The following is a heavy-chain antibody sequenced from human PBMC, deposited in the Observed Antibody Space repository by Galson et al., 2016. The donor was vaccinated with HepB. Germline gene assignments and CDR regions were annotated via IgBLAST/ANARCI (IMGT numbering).Heavy chain of an antibody. CDR1: GFTFSNSW. V-gene: IGHV3-74*01. J-gene: IGHJ4*02. D-gene: IGHD6-19*01. CDR2: INSDGSST. Sequence: SLRLSCAASGFTFSNSWMHWVRQAPGKGLVWVSRINSDGSSTSYADSVKGRFTVSRDNAKNTLYLQMHSLRAEDTAVYYCAKNGGWYGAGYFDYWGQGTLVTVSS. CDR3: AKNGGWYGAGYFDY.